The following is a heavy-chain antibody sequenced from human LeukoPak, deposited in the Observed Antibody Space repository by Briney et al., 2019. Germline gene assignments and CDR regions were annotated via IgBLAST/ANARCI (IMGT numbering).Heavy chain of an antibody. Sequence: ASVKVSCKASGYTFTGYYMHWVRQAPGQGLECIGWINPNSGGTNYAQKFQGRVTMTRDTSISTAYMELSRLRSDDTAVYYCAGGTWIQLSSLGYWGQGTLVTVSS. D-gene: IGHD5-18*01. V-gene: IGHV1-2*02. CDR1: GYTFTGYY. J-gene: IGHJ4*02. CDR2: INPNSGGT. CDR3: AGGTWIQLSSLGY.